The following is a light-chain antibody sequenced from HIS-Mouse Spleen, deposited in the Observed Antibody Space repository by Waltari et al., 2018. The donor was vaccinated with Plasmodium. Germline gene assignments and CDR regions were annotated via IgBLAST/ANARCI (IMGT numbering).Light chain of an antibody. CDR2: DAS. Sequence: AIQLTQSPSSLSASVGDRVTITCRASQGLRSAFAWYQQKPGKAPKLLIYDASSLESGVTSRFSGSGSGTEFTLTISSLQPEEFATYCCHQFNNYPSITFGQGTRLEIK. CDR1: QGLRSA. V-gene: IGKV1D-13*01. J-gene: IGKJ5*01. CDR3: HQFNNYPSIT.